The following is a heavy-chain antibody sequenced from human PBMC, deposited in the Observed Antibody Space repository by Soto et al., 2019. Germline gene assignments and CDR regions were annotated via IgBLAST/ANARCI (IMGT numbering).Heavy chain of an antibody. CDR3: ARGQAAAGIFDY. Sequence: GGSLRLSCAASGFTFSSYWMHWVRQAPGKGLEWVANIKPDESEKYYVDSVKGRFTISRDNAKNSLYLQMSSLRAEDTAVYYCARGQAAAGIFDYWGQGTLVTFSS. CDR1: GFTFSSYW. V-gene: IGHV3-7*01. J-gene: IGHJ4*02. CDR2: IKPDESEK. D-gene: IGHD6-13*01.